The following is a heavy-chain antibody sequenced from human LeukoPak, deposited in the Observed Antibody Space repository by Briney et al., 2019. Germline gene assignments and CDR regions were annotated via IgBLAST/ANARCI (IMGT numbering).Heavy chain of an antibody. J-gene: IGHJ4*02. Sequence: ASMQVSCQASGYTFTGYYIHWLRQAPGQGLEWMGFINPNSGGTNYAQKFQGRVTMTRDTSISTAYMELSSLTSDDTAVYYCARDLEGYHYGSGNYPQWGQGTLITVSS. CDR2: INPNSGGT. V-gene: IGHV1-2*02. D-gene: IGHD3-10*01. CDR3: ARDLEGYHYGSGNYPQ. CDR1: GYTFTGYY.